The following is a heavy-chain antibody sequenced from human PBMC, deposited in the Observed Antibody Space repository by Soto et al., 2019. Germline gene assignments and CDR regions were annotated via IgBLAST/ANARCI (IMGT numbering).Heavy chain of an antibody. CDR2: IYSGGST. V-gene: IGHV3-53*04. CDR3: ARGQRYCSSTSCSFYYYYYMDV. Sequence: EVQLVESGGGLVQPGGSLRLSCAASGFTVSSNYMSWVRQAPGKGLEWVSGIYSGGSTYYADSVKGRFTISRHNSKNTLYLQMNSQGAEGTAVYYCARGQRYCSSTSCSFYYYYYMDVWGKGTTVTVSS. CDR1: GFTVSSNY. D-gene: IGHD2-2*01. J-gene: IGHJ6*03.